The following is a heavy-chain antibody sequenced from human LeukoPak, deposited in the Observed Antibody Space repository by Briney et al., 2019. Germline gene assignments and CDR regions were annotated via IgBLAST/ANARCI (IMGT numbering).Heavy chain of an antibody. CDR3: AKDPPGYSSGWYDAFDI. J-gene: IGHJ3*02. V-gene: IGHV3-23*01. Sequence: AGGSLRLSCAASGFTFSSSAMSWVRKVPGKGLEWVSGISASGGSTSYADSVRGRFTISRDNSKNTLYVQMNSLRDEDTAVYYCAKDPPGYSSGWYDAFDIWGQGTMVTVSS. CDR2: ISASGGST. CDR1: GFTFSSSA. D-gene: IGHD6-19*01.